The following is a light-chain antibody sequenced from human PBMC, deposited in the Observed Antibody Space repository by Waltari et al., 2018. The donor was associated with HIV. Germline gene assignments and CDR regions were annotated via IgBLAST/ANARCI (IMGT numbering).Light chain of an antibody. Sequence: SYVLTQPPSVSVAPGQTARITCGGNNIGSKSVHWYQQKPGQAPVLVGYDDSDRPSGIRGRFSGSNSGNTATLTISRVEAGDESDYYCQVWDSSSDHPGVFGGGTKLTVL. CDR2: DDS. V-gene: IGLV3-21*02. CDR3: QVWDSSSDHPGV. CDR1: NIGSKS. J-gene: IGLJ2*01.